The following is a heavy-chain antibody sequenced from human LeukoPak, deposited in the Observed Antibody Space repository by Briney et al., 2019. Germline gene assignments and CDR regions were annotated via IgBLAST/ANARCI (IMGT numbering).Heavy chain of an antibody. Sequence: SETLSLTCTVSGGSISSSSYYWGWIRQPPGKGLEWIGSIYYSGSTYYNPSLKSRVTISVDTSKNQFSLKLSSVTAADTAVYYCARQGAREHWGQGTLVTVSS. CDR1: GGSISSSSYY. CDR2: IYYSGST. CDR3: ARQGAREH. D-gene: IGHD1-26*01. V-gene: IGHV4-39*01. J-gene: IGHJ1*01.